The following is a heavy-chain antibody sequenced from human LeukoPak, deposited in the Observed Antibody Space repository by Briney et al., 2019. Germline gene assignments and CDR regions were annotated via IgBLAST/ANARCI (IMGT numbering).Heavy chain of an antibody. V-gene: IGHV1-46*01. D-gene: IGHD2-15*01. CDR2: INPSGGST. J-gene: IGHJ4*02. Sequence: GASVKVSCKASGYTFTSYYMHWVRQAPGQGLEWMGIINPSGGSTSYAQKFQGRVTMTRDMSTSTVYMELSSLRSEDTAVYYCARSWRFCSGDSCYPIDYWGQGTLVTVSS. CDR1: GYTFTSYY. CDR3: ARSWRFCSGDSCYPIDY.